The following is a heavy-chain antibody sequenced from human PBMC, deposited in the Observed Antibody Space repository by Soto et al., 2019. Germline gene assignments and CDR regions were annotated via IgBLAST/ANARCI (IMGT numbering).Heavy chain of an antibody. D-gene: IGHD2-8*01. Sequence: EVQLVESGGGLVQPGGSLRLSCAASGFSFSSYTMNWVRQAPGKGLEWVSYISSTGSTKYYADSLKGRFTISRDNAKNSLYLQMNSLRAEDTAVYDCARGGPSMVDILDYWGQGCLVTASS. CDR1: GFSFSSYT. CDR2: ISSTGSTK. J-gene: IGHJ4*02. V-gene: IGHV3-48*01. CDR3: ARGGPSMVDILDY.